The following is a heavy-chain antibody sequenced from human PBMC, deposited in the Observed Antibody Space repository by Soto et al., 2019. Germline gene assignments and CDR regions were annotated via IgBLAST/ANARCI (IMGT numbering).Heavy chain of an antibody. CDR2: ISYDGSNK. CDR3: ATGPVAYSSSWYVNYYYYGMDV. J-gene: IGHJ6*02. D-gene: IGHD6-13*01. V-gene: IGHV3-30*03. Sequence: WGSLRLSCAASGFTFSSYGMHWVRQAPGKGLEWVAVISYDGSNKYYADSVKGRFTISRDNSKNMLYLQMNSLRAEDTAVYYCATGPVAYSSSWYVNYYYYGMDVWGQGTTVTVSS. CDR1: GFTFSSYG.